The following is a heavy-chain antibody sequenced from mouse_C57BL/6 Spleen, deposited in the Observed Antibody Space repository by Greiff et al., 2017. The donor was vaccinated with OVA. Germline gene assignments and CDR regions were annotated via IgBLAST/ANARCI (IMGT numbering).Heavy chain of an antibody. CDR3: ARYRGAQATGYWYFDV. CDR1: GFTFTDYY. D-gene: IGHD3-2*02. J-gene: IGHJ1*03. V-gene: IGHV7-3*01. Sequence: EVKLMESGGGLVQPGGSLSLSCAASGFTFTDYYMSWVRQPPGKALEWLGFIRNKANGYTTEYSASVKGRFTISRDNSQSILYLQMNALRAEDSATYYCARYRGAQATGYWYFDVWGTGTTVTVSS. CDR2: IRNKANGYTT.